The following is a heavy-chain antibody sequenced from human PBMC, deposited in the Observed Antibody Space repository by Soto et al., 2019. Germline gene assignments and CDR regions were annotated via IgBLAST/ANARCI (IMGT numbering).Heavy chain of an antibody. D-gene: IGHD1-26*01. V-gene: IGHV3-74*01. CDR1: GFTFSNYW. CDR2: INGDGGST. Sequence: LRLSCAASGFTFSNYWMHWVRQAPGKGLVWVSRINGDGGSTTYADSVKGRFTISRDNSKNTLYLQMNSLRAEDTALYYCAKVPVGATGRFDYWGQGTLVTVSS. CDR3: AKVPVGATGRFDY. J-gene: IGHJ4*02.